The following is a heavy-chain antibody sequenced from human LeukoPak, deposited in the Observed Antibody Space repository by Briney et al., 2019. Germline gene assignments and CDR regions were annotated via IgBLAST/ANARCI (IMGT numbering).Heavy chain of an antibody. CDR3: ARDGYGYGWRPPYDAFDI. CDR1: GGTFSSYA. CDR2: IIPIFGTA. V-gene: IGHV1-69*13. J-gene: IGHJ3*02. Sequence: VASVKVSCKASGGTFSSYAISLVRQAPGQGLEWMGGIIPIFGTANYAQKFQGRVTITADESTSTAYMELSSLRSEDTAVYYCARDGYGYGWRPPYDAFDIWGQGTMVTVSS. D-gene: IGHD5-18*01.